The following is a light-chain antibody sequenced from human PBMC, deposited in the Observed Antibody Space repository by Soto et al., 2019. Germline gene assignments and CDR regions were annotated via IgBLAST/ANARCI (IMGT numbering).Light chain of an antibody. CDR1: QSVSSSY. V-gene: IGKV3-20*01. CDR3: QQYGSSPRT. CDR2: GAS. Sequence: EIVLTQSPGTLSLSPGERATLSCRASQSVSSSYLAWYQQKPGQAPRLLIYGASSRATGIPDRFSGSGSGTDFTITISILEHEDGAVDYRQQYGSSPRTFGQGTKLEIK. J-gene: IGKJ2*02.